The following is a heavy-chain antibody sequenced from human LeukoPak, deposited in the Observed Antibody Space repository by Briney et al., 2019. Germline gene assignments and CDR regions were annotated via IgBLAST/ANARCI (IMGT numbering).Heavy chain of an antibody. D-gene: IGHD3-10*01. J-gene: IGHJ4*02. CDR3: ANIGYYSATGH. CDR2: IYSGGST. Sequence: PGGSLRLSCAASGFTVSSNYMSWVRQAPGKGLEWVPVIYSGGSTYYADSVKGRFNISRDNSKNTLYLQMNSLRVEDTAMYYCANIGYYSATGHWGQGTLVTVSS. CDR1: GFTVSSNY. V-gene: IGHV3-66*01.